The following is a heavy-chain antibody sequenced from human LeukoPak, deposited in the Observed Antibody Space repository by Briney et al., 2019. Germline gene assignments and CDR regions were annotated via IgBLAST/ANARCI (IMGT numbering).Heavy chain of an antibody. CDR2: INPNSGGT. Sequence: ASVKVSCKASGYIFTAYYMHWVRQAPGQGLEWMGWINPNSGGTNFAQKFQGRVTMTRDTSISTAYMELTRLRSDDTAVYYCARGFYSGYDGAFDMWGQGTIITVSS. V-gene: IGHV1-2*02. CDR1: GYIFTAYY. D-gene: IGHD5-12*01. CDR3: ARGFYSGYDGAFDM. J-gene: IGHJ3*02.